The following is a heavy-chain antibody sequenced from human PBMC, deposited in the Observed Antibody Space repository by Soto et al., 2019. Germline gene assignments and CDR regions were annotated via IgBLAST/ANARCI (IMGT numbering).Heavy chain of an antibody. D-gene: IGHD4-17*01. CDR3: ARKRSLDYVRWGLDP. V-gene: IGHV1-2*02. Sequence: AASVKVSCKASGYPFSDNQIHWLRRAPGQGLEWMGRINPKSDDTNYAQQFQGRVTMTRDASIDTAYLELTGLTSDDAATYYCARKRSLDYVRWGLDPWGQGTLVTVSS. J-gene: IGHJ5*02. CDR2: INPKSDDT. CDR1: GYPFSDNQ.